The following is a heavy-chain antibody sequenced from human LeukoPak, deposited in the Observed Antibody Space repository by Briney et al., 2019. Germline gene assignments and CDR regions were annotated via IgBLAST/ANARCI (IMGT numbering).Heavy chain of an antibody. D-gene: IGHD3-22*01. CDR1: GGSISSSSYY. CDR3: ARQRRREVVVII. Sequence: PSETLSLTCTVSGGSISSSSYYWGWIRQPPGKGLEWIGSIYYSGGTYYNPSLKSRVTISVDTSKNQFSLKLSSVTAADTAVYYCARQRRREVVVIIGGQGTLVTVSS. J-gene: IGHJ4*02. CDR2: IYYSGGT. V-gene: IGHV4-39*01.